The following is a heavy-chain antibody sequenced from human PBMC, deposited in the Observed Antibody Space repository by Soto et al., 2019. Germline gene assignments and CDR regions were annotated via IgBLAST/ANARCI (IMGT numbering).Heavy chain of an antibody. J-gene: IGHJ5*02. V-gene: IGHV1-2*04. D-gene: IGHD3-22*01. CDR1: GYTFTIYD. CDR3: ARDFSYYDSSGYYLGWFDP. CDR2: INPNSGGT. Sequence: ASVKVSCKASGYTFTIYDINWVRQAPGQGLEWMGWINPNSGGTNYAQKFQGWVTMTRDTSISTAYMELSRLRSDDTAVYYCARDFSYYDSSGYYLGWFDPWGQGTLVTVSS.